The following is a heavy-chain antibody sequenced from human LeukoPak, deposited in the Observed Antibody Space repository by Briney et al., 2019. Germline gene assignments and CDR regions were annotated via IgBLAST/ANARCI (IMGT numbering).Heavy chain of an antibody. J-gene: IGHJ4*02. D-gene: IGHD3-22*01. Sequence: GASVKVSCKASGYTFTSYGISWVRQAPGQGLEWMGWISAYNGNTNYAQKLQGRVTMTTDTSTSTAYMELRSLRSDDTAVYYCARAYYYDSSGYSEPFDYWGQGTLVTVSS. CDR3: ARAYYYDSSGYSEPFDY. CDR2: ISAYNGNT. V-gene: IGHV1-18*01. CDR1: GYTFTSYG.